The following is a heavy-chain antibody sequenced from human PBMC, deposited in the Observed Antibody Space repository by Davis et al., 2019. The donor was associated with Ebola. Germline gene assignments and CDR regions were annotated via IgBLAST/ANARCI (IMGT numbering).Heavy chain of an antibody. Sequence: GESLKISCAGSGFTFSSYGMHWVRQAPGKGLEWVALISYDGDNKYYADSVKGRFTISRDNSKNTLFIQMNSLRDEDTAVYYCAKEEDPYYFDSWGQGTLVTVSS. V-gene: IGHV3-30*18. J-gene: IGHJ4*02. CDR1: GFTFSSYG. CDR3: AKEEDPYYFDS. CDR2: ISYDGDNK.